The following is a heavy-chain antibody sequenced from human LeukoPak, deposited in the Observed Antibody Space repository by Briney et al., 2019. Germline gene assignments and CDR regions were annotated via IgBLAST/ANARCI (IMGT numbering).Heavy chain of an antibody. V-gene: IGHV4-39*07. D-gene: IGHD3-9*01. CDR3: ARGPHDILTGYYSYGYFQH. J-gene: IGHJ1*01. CDR2: ISHSGST. CDR1: GGSIRSSSYY. Sequence: SETLSLTCTVSGGSIRSSSYYWGWIRQPPGKGLEWIGSISHSGSTYYNPSLKSRVTISVDTSKNQFSLKLSSVTAADTAVYYCARGPHDILTGYYSYGYFQHWGQGTLVTVSS.